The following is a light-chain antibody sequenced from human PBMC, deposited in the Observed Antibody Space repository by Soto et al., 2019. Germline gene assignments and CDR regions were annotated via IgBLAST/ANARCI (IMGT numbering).Light chain of an antibody. V-gene: IGKV3-15*01. Sequence: ERVMTQSPATLSEYTGGRATLSCRASQNVNSNLAWYQRKPGQAPRLLIYGASTRATGIPARFSGSGSGTDFTFTISSLQPEDIATYYCQQYENLPTFCHVRRLEIK. CDR2: GAS. CDR1: QNVNSN. CDR3: QQYENLPT. J-gene: IGKJ5*01.